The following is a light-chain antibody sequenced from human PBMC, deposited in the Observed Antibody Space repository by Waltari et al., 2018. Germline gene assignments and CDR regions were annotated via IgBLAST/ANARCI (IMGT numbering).Light chain of an antibody. J-gene: IGLJ1*01. Sequence: QSTLTQPASVSGSPGQSITISCTGTSSDVGGPNYVSWYQQHPGKAPNLVIFDVSSPPSGVSNRFSGSKSGNTASLTIYGLQAEDEADYYCSSYTSSSTRVFGTGTRVTVL. V-gene: IGLV2-14*03. CDR2: DVS. CDR3: SSYTSSSTRV. CDR1: SSDVGGPNY.